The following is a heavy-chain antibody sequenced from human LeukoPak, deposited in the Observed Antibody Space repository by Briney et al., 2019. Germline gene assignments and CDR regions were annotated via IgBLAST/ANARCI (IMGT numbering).Heavy chain of an antibody. Sequence: GGSLRLSCAASGFIFSDYGITWVRQAPGKGLEWVSGISGRGANTYFADSVKGRSTISRDNAKNSLYLQMNSLRAEDTAVYYCARGGSNFGYWGQGTLVTVSS. CDR1: GFIFSDYG. CDR3: ARGGSNFGY. D-gene: IGHD3-10*01. J-gene: IGHJ4*02. V-gene: IGHV3-23*01. CDR2: ISGRGANT.